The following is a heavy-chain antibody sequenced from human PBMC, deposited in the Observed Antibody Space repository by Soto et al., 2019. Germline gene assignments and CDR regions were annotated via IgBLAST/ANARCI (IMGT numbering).Heavy chain of an antibody. V-gene: IGHV3-30-3*01. CDR1: GFTFSSYA. Sequence: QAGGSLRLSCAASGFTFSSYAMHWVRQAPGKGLEWVAVISYDGSNKYYADSVKGRFTISRDNSKNTLYLQMNSLRAEDTAVYYCARAFYSSGYYYVGPFDYWGQGTLVTVSS. J-gene: IGHJ4*02. D-gene: IGHD3-22*01. CDR2: ISYDGSNK. CDR3: ARAFYSSGYYYVGPFDY.